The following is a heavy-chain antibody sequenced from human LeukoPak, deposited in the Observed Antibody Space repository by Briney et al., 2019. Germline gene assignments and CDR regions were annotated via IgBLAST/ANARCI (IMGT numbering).Heavy chain of an antibody. D-gene: IGHD4-17*01. Sequence: SETLSLTCAVYGGSFSGYYWSWIRQPPGKGLEWIGEINHSGSTNYNPSLKSRVTISVDTSKNQFSLKLSSVTAADTAVYYCARGCQAVTTSAFDIWGQGTMVTVSS. CDR1: GGSFSGYY. J-gene: IGHJ3*02. CDR3: ARGCQAVTTSAFDI. V-gene: IGHV4-34*01. CDR2: INHSGST.